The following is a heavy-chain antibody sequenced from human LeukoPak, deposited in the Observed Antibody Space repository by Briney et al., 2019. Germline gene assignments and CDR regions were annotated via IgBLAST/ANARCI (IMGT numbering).Heavy chain of an antibody. CDR3: ARDGYNSFDL. D-gene: IGHD5-12*01. Sequence: GGSLRLSCAASGFTFSTYNMNCVRQAPGKGLEWVSSISSGSLYIYYADSMKGRFTISRDNAKNSLSLQMNSLRAEDTAVYYCARDGYNSFDLWGQGTLVTVSS. CDR2: ISSGSLYI. CDR1: GFTFSTYN. V-gene: IGHV3-21*01. J-gene: IGHJ5*02.